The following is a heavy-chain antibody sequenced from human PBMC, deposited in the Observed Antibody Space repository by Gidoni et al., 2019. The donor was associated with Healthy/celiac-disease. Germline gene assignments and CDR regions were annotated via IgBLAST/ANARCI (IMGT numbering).Heavy chain of an antibody. CDR3: ARHSYCSSTSCYATELDY. J-gene: IGHJ4*02. CDR2: IYYSGST. V-gene: IGHV4-59*08. D-gene: IGHD2-2*01. Sequence: QVQLQESGPGLVKPSETLSLTCTVSGGSISSYYWSWIRQPPGKGLEWIGYIYYSGSTNYNPSLKSRVTISVDTSKNQFSLKLSSVTAADTAVYYCARHSYCSSTSCYATELDYWGQGTLVTVSS. CDR1: GGSISSYY.